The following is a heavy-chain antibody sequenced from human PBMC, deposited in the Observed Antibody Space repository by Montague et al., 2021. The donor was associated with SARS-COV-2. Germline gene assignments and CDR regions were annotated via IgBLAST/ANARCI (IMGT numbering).Heavy chain of an antibody. D-gene: IGHD1-1*01. V-gene: IGHV6-1*01. CDR1: GDSVSNNSAT. CDR2: TYYRSKWYN. Sequence: CAISGDSVSNNSATWNWYMQAPSRGLEWLGRTYYRSKWYNDYAVSVRGRVTINPDTSKNQFSLQLNSVTPGDTAIYYCTSGREGNYNVMDVWGQGTTVTVSS. CDR3: TSGREGNYNVMDV. J-gene: IGHJ6*02.